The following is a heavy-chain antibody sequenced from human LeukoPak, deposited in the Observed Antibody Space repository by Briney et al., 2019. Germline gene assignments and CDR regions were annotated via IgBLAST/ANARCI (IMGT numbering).Heavy chain of an antibody. CDR3: ARDSSFGRDV. V-gene: IGHV3-33*01. CDR1: GFIFNSYG. Sequence: PGGSLRLSCAASGFIFNSYGIHWVRQAPGKGLEWVAVIWYAESSTYYTDSVKGRFTISRDNSKKTVYLQMNSLRVEDTGVYYCARDSSFGRDVWGQGTTVTVSS. CDR2: IWYAESST. D-gene: IGHD6-19*01. J-gene: IGHJ6*02.